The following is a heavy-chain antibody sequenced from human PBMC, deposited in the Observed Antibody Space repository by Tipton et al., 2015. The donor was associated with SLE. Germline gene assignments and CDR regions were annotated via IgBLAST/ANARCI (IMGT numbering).Heavy chain of an antibody. CDR3: ARQGTGFGSGRDDY. CDR2: FSHSGNT. CDR1: GYSISSGHY. Sequence: GLVKPSETLSLTCTVSGYSISSGHYWGWIRQPPGKGLEWIGSFSHSGNTYYNPSLKSRVTMSIDTSKNQVFLSLYSVTVEDTAVYYCARQGTGFGSGRDDYWGQGILVTVSS. J-gene: IGHJ4*02. V-gene: IGHV4-38-2*02. D-gene: IGHD1-14*01.